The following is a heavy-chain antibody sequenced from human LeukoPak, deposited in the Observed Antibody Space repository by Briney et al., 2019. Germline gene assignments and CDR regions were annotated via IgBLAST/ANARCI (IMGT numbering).Heavy chain of an antibody. CDR1: GYTFTGYY. V-gene: IGHV1-2*02. D-gene: IGHD3-10*01. Sequence: ASVKVSCKASGYTFTGYYMHWVRQAPGQGLEWMGWINPNSGGTNYAQKFQGRVTMTRDTSISTAYMELSRLRFDDTAVYYCARAKSRGVIITSPLGYWGQGTLVTVSS. CDR3: ARAKSRGVIITSPLGY. J-gene: IGHJ4*02. CDR2: INPNSGGT.